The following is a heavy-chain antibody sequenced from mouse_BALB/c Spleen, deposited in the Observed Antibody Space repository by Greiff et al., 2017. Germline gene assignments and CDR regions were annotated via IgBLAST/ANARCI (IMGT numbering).Heavy chain of an antibody. J-gene: IGHJ4*01. Sequence: DVMLVESGGGLVQPGGSLKLSCAASGFTFSSYTMSWVRQTPEKRLEWVAYISNGGGSTYYPDTVKGRFTISRDNAKNTLYLQMSSLKSEDTAMYYCARQGYYRYEGGYAMDYWGQGTSVTVSS. CDR1: GFTFSSYT. CDR2: ISNGGGST. D-gene: IGHD2-14*01. CDR3: ARQGYYRYEGGYAMDY. V-gene: IGHV5-12-2*01.